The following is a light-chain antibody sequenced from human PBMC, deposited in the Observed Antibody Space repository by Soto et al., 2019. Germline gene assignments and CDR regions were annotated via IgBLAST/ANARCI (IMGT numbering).Light chain of an antibody. CDR1: SSDVGGYNY. V-gene: IGLV2-14*01. J-gene: IGLJ1*01. CDR3: SSYTSSSTPFV. Sequence: QSALTQPASVTGSPGQSITISCTGTSSDVGGYNYVSWYQQHPGKAPKLMIYDVSNRPSGGSNRCSGSKSGNTASLTISGLQAEDEADYYCSSYTSSSTPFVFGTGTKLTVL. CDR2: DVS.